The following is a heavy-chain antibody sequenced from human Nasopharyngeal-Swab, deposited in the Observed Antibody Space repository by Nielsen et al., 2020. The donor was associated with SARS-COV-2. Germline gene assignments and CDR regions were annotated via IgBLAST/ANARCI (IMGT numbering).Heavy chain of an antibody. CDR3: AHTAGDLYCSGGSCYSPDY. D-gene: IGHD2-15*01. CDR2: IYSDDDK. CDR1: GFSLSTSGVG. J-gene: IGHJ4*02. V-gene: IGHV2-5*02. Sequence: SGPTLVKPTHTLTLTCTFSGFSLSTSGVGVGWIRQPPGKALEWLALIYSDDDKRYSPSLKSRLTITNDTSKNQVVLTMTNMDPVDTATYYFAHTAGDLYCSGGSCYSPDYWGQGTLVTVSS.